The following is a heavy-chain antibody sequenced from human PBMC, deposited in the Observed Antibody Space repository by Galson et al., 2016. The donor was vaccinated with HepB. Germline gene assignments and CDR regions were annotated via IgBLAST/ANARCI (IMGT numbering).Heavy chain of an antibody. V-gene: IGHV1-58*01. D-gene: IGHD2-15*01. CDR1: GFSFGGTA. Sequence: SVKVSCKASGFSFGGTAVQWVRQTRGQRLEWVGWIVVGSGRTHYAPKLQGRVTISRVMSTQTVFMDLTNLGSDDTAVYFCAARSGSGGTYQFDKWGQGSLVTVSS. CDR2: IVVGSGRT. J-gene: IGHJ4*02. CDR3: AARSGSGGTYQFDK.